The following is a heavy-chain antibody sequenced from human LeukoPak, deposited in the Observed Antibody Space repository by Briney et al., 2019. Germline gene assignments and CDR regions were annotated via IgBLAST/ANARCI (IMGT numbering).Heavy chain of an antibody. J-gene: IGHJ4*02. CDR1: GGSINSYF. CDR2: IYTGGST. CDR3: ARVSSITASIVVVTRQYFDY. Sequence: SETLSLTCTVSGGSINSYFWTWIRQPAGKGLEWIGRIYTGGSTNYNPSLKSRVTMSVDTSKNQFSLKLSSVTAADTAVYYCARVSSITASIVVVTRQYFDYWGQGTLVTVSS. D-gene: IGHD3-22*01. V-gene: IGHV4-4*07.